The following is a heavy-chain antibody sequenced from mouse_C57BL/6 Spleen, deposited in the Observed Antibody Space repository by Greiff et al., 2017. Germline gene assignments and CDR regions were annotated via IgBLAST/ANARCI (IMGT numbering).Heavy chain of an antibody. CDR2: ISSGGSYT. Sequence: EVKLMESGGDLVKPGGSLKLSCAASGFTFSSYGMSWVRQTPDKRLEWVATISSGGSYTYYPDSVKGRFTISRDNAKNTLYLQMSSLKSEDTAMYYCARGDYDDGDYWGQGTSVTVSS. V-gene: IGHV5-6*01. CDR3: ARGDYDDGDY. D-gene: IGHD2-4*01. J-gene: IGHJ4*01. CDR1: GFTFSSYG.